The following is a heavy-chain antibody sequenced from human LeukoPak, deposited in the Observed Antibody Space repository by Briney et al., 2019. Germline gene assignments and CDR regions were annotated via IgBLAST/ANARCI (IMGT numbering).Heavy chain of an antibody. D-gene: IGHD2-15*01. CDR1: GGSISSYY. CDR2: IYYSGST. Sequence: KTSETLSLTCTVSGGSISSYYWRWIRQPPGKGLEWIGYIYYSGSTNYNPSLKSRVTISVDTSKNQFSLKLSSVTAADTAVYYCARSAHCSGGSCSVGYWGQGTLVTVSS. CDR3: ARSAHCSGGSCSVGY. J-gene: IGHJ4*02. V-gene: IGHV4-59*01.